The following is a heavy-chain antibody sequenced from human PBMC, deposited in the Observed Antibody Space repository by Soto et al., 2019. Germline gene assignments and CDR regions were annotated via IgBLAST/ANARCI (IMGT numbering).Heavy chain of an antibody. CDR1: GFTFSAYN. Sequence: VGSLRLSCAVSGFTFSAYNINWVRQAPGKGLEWVSSISAGSLFIYQPDSMKGRFTISRDDARNSVYLHMSGLTAEDTAVYYCARSPGVGVRGAYWGQGTLVTVSS. CDR2: ISAGSLFI. V-gene: IGHV3-21*01. CDR3: ARSPGVGVRGAY. J-gene: IGHJ4*02. D-gene: IGHD3-16*01.